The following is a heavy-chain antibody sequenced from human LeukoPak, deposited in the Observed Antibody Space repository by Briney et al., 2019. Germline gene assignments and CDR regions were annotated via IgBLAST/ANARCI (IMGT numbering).Heavy chain of an antibody. CDR1: GFTFGDYA. CDR3: ARGGLYYYGSGSYYLDY. CDR2: IYSGGST. D-gene: IGHD3-10*01. V-gene: IGHV3-53*01. Sequence: GGSLRLSCTASGFTFGDYAMSWIRQAPGKGLEWVSAIYSGGSTYYADSVKGRFTISRDNSKNTLYLQMNSLRAEDTAVYYCARGGLYYYGSGSYYLDYWGQGTLVTVSS. J-gene: IGHJ4*02.